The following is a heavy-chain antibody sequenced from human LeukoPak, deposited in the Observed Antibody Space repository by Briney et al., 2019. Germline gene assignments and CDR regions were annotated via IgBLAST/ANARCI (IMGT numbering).Heavy chain of an antibody. CDR1: GFTLSSYW. V-gene: IGHV3-7*05. J-gene: IGHJ4*02. Sequence: GGSLRLSCTASGFTLSSYWMTWVRQAPGKGLEWVANIEHDGNEKNYVDSVKGRFIISRDNARNSLYLQMNSLSAEDTAVYYCARDPYRTYRSSFYDYWGQGILVTISS. CDR3: ARDPYRTYRSSFYDY. CDR2: IEHDGNEK. D-gene: IGHD6-13*01.